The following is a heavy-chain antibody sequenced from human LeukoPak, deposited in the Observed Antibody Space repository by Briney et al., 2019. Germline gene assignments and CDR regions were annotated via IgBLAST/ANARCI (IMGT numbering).Heavy chain of an antibody. J-gene: IGHJ3*02. D-gene: IGHD3-3*01. V-gene: IGHV3-74*01. CDR3: AIFGVVIGGDAFDI. CDR1: GFTFSSYW. Sequence: PGGSLRLSCAASGFTFSSYWMHWVRQAPGKGLVWVSRINSDGSSTSYADSVKGRFTISRDNAKNTLYLQMNSLRAEDTAVYYCAIFGVVIGGDAFDIWGQGTMVTASS. CDR2: INSDGSST.